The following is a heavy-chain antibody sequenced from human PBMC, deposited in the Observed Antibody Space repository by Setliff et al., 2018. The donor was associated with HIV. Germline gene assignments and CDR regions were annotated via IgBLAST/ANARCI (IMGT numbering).Heavy chain of an antibody. CDR3: TTLYCTTTSCYLGLGY. D-gene: IGHD2-2*01. J-gene: IGHJ4*02. V-gene: IGHV3-49*02. Sequence: WIRQPPGKGPEWVGFIRSKRYGGTTEYAASVKGRFTVSRDDSKSVAYLQMSSLKTDDTAVYYCTTLYCTTTSCYLGLGYCGQGTLVTVSS. CDR2: IRSKRYGGTT.